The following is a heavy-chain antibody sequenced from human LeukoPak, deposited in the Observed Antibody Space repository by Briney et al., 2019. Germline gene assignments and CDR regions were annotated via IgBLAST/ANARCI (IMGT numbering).Heavy chain of an antibody. CDR3: AGIPVFGVVLHQEPV. J-gene: IGHJ6*04. Sequence: GASVKVSCKASGSTFSDYALNWVRQAPGQGLEWMGVFIPILGTANSTQKFQGRVTITADISTNTVYMELSSLRSEDTAVYFCAGIPVFGVVLHQEPVWGKGTTVTVSS. V-gene: IGHV1-69*10. D-gene: IGHD3-3*01. CDR2: FIPILGTA. CDR1: GSTFSDYA.